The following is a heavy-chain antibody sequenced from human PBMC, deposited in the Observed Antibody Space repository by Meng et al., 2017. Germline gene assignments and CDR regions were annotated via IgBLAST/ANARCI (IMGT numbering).Heavy chain of an antibody. V-gene: IGHV4-34*01. D-gene: IGHD6-13*01. J-gene: IGHJ4*02. CDR1: GCPFSRYY. CDR3: ARGPLVHQYFDY. CDR2: INQSGST. Sequence: HHCGALRLMPTSALPLTCPVYGCPFSRYYWTCIRQPPGRGLGSFGEINQSGSTTYNPSLKSRVTKPVDTSKNQFSLKLSSLTAADTAVYYCARGPLVHQYFDYWGQGTLVTVSS.